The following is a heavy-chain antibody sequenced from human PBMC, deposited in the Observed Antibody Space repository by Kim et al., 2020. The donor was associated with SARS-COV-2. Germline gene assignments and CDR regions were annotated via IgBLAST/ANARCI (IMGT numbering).Heavy chain of an antibody. J-gene: IGHJ3*02. CDR2: ISSSSSAI. CDR3: ARGLACYYESSNHPLDAFDN. V-gene: IGHV3-48*04. Sequence: GSLRLSCAASGFTFSFYSLNWVRQAPGKGLEWVSYISSSSSAIYYADSVQGRFTISRDNAKNSLSLQLNSLRAEDTAVYYCARGLACYYESSNHPLDAFDNWGQGTTGTVSS. D-gene: IGHD3-22*01. CDR1: GFTFSFYS.